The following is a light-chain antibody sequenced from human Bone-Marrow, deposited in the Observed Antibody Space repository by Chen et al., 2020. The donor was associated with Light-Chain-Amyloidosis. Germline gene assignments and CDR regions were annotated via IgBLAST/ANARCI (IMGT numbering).Light chain of an antibody. CDR1: SSDVGSSEF. CDR2: DVS. V-gene: IGLV2-14*03. J-gene: IGLJ3*02. CDR3: QSYDTVLGVWV. Sequence: QSAVTQPASVSGSPGQSITISCTGTSSDVGSSEFVSWYQQHPGKAPQLIIFDVSNRPSGVSSRFSGSKSGNTASLFISGLQAEDEAVDYCQSYDTVLGVWVFGGGTKVTVL.